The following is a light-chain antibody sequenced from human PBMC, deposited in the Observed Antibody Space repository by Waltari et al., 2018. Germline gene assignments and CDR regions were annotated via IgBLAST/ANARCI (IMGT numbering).Light chain of an antibody. CDR3: QAWDSSTVM. V-gene: IGLV3-1*01. CDR1: TLGDKY. J-gene: IGLJ3*02. Sequence: SYELTQPPSVSVSPGQTASITCSGDTLGDKYACWYQQKPGQSPVLVIYQDTKRPSGGPGRFSGSNAGNTATLTISGTQALDEADYYCQAWDSSTVMFGGGTKLTVL. CDR2: QDT.